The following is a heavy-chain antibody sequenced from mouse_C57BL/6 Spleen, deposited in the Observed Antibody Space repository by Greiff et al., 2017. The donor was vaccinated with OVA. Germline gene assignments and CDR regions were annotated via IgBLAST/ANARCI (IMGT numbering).Heavy chain of an antibody. CDR1: GFTFSDYG. D-gene: IGHD2-5*01. Sequence: VQLKQSGGGLVKPGGSLKLSCAASGFTFSDYGMHWVRQAPEKGLEWVAYISSGSSTIYYADTVKGRFTISRENAKNTLFLQMTSLRSEDTAMYYCARGSGSNHPWFAYWGQGTLVTVSA. J-gene: IGHJ3*01. V-gene: IGHV5-17*01. CDR2: ISSGSSTI. CDR3: ARGSGSNHPWFAY.